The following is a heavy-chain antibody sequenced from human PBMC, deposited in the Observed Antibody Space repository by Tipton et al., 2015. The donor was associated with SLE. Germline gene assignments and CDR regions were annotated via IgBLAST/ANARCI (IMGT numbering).Heavy chain of an antibody. Sequence: TLSLTCTVSGGSISSHYWSWIRQPPGKGLEWIGYIYNSGSGNYNPSLKSRVTISVDPAKNQFSLKLSSVSAADTAVYYCARSDYYDSSGYSSSAFDSWGQGTMVTVSS. V-gene: IGHV4-59*11. D-gene: IGHD3-22*01. CDR2: IYNSGSG. CDR1: GGSISSHY. J-gene: IGHJ3*02. CDR3: ARSDYYDSSGYSSSAFDS.